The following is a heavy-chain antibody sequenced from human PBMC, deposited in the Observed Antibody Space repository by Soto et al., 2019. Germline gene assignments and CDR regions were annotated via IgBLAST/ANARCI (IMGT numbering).Heavy chain of an antibody. Sequence: QVQLVQSGAEVKKPGASVKVSCKASGYTFTNFGISWVRQAPGQGLEWMGWISAYNGNTNYAQKFPGQGTHAHGPTTSTSFQGVGRPGSGGTAVYFWAGGGTPIDYWGQGTLVTVSS. CDR2: ISAYNGNT. D-gene: IGHD3-16*01. CDR1: GYTFTNFG. CDR3: AGGGTPIDY. J-gene: IGHJ4*02. V-gene: IGHV1-18*01.